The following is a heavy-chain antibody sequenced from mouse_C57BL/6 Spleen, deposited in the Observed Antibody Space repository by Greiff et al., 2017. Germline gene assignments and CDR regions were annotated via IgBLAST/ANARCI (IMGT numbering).Heavy chain of an antibody. V-gene: IGHV1-80*01. CDR2: IYPGDGDT. CDR1: GYAFSSYW. CDR3: ARAATSGRRDY. Sequence: QVQLQQSGAELVKPGASVKISCKASGYAFSSYWMNWVKQRPGTGLEWIGQIYPGDGDTNYNGKFKGKATLTADKSSSTAYMQLSSLTSEDSAVYFCARAATSGRRDYWGQGTTLTVSS. J-gene: IGHJ2*01.